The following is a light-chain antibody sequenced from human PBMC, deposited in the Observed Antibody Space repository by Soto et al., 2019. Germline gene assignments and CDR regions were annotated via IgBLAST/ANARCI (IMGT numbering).Light chain of an antibody. CDR2: KAY. J-gene: IGKJ2*01. Sequence: DIQMTQSPSTLSASVGDRVTITCRASQSISRWLAWYQHKPGKAPKLLVYKAYSLASGVPSRFSGSGAGTEFTLTISSLQTGDFATYYCQQYNSWSTLGQGKKLEIK. CDR1: QSISRW. V-gene: IGKV1-5*03. CDR3: QQYNSWST.